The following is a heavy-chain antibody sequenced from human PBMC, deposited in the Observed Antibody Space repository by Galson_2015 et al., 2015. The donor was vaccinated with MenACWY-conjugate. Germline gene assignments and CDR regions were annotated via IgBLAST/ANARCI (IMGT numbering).Heavy chain of an antibody. CDR3: AKEAAQRASVALDY. V-gene: IGHV3-30*18. Sequence: SLRLSCAASGFTFSSYGMQWVRQAPGEGLDWVAVISYEGSIQHYGDSVKGRFTISRDNSKNTLYLQMNSLRVEDTAVYYCAKEAAQRASVALDYWGQGTLLTVSS. CDR2: ISYEGSIQ. D-gene: IGHD6-19*01. CDR1: GFTFSSYG. J-gene: IGHJ4*02.